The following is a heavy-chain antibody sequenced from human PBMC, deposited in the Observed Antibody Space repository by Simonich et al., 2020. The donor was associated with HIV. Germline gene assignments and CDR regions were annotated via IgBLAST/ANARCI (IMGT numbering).Heavy chain of an antibody. Sequence: QVQLVQSGSELKKPGASVKVSCKASGYTFSSYGMNWVRQAPGQGLEWMGWINTNTGNPTDAQGFTGRFVFSLDTTVSTAYLQISSLKAEDTAVYYCARGWGPAQRAKQGHYYHGMDVWGQGTTVTVSS. V-gene: IGHV7-4-1*02. D-gene: IGHD1-26*01. CDR2: INTNTGNP. CDR1: GYTFSSYG. J-gene: IGHJ6*02. CDR3: ARGWGPAQRAKQGHYYHGMDV.